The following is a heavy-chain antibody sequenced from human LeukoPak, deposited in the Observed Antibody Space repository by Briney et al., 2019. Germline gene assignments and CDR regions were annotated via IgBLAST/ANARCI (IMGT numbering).Heavy chain of an antibody. J-gene: IGHJ4*02. CDR3: AKDLGPKRWLQLFAFDY. CDR2: INQDGSEK. D-gene: IGHD5-24*01. CDR1: EFPFNGYW. V-gene: IGHV3-7*03. Sequence: QPGGSLRLSCAASEFPFNGYWMSWVRQAPGKGLECVANINQDGSEKYYLDSVRGRFTISRDNAKNSLYLQMNSLRAEDTALYYCAKDLGPKRWLQLFAFDYWGQGTLVTVSS.